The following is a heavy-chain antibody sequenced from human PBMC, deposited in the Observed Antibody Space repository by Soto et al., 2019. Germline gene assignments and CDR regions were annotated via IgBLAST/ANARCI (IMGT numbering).Heavy chain of an antibody. D-gene: IGHD2-2*01. V-gene: IGHV1-18*01. J-gene: IGHJ1*01. CDR1: GYTFTSYG. CDR2: ISAYNGNT. Sequence: ASVKVSCKASGYTFTSYGISWVRQAPGQGLEWMGWISAYNGNTNYAQKLQGRVTMTTDTSTSTAYMELRSLRSDDTAVYYCARSSFIVVVPAARAEYFQHWGQGTLVTVSS. CDR3: ARSSFIVVVPAARAEYFQH.